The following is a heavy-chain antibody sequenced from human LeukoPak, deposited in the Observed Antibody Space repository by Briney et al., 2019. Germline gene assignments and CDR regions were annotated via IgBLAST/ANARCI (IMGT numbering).Heavy chain of an antibody. CDR3: ARSFGYNWNHQRLKKRWFDP. Sequence: ASVKVSCKASGYTFTSYDINWVRQATGQGLEWMGWMNPNCGNTGYAQKFQGRVTITRNTSISTAYMELSSLRSEDTAVYYCARSFGYNWNHQRLKKRWFDPWGQGTLVTVSS. CDR2: MNPNCGNT. J-gene: IGHJ5*02. D-gene: IGHD1-14*01. CDR1: GYTFTSYD. V-gene: IGHV1-8*01.